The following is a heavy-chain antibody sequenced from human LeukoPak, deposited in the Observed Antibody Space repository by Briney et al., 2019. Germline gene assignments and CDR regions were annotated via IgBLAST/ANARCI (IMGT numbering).Heavy chain of an antibody. CDR2: MNPNTGNT. V-gene: IGHV1-8*01. J-gene: IGHJ4*02. CDR3: ARQDYDDYIDY. D-gene: IGHD4-17*01. CDR1: GYTFTSND. Sequence: ASVTVSCKASGYTFTSNDINWVRQAPGQGLEWMGWMNPNTGNTGYTQKFQGRVILTRNTSISTAYMELSSLRSEDTAVYYCARQDYDDYIDYWGQGTLVTVAS.